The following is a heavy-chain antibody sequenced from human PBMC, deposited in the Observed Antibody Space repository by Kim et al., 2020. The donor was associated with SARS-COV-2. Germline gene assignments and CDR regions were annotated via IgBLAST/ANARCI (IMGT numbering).Heavy chain of an antibody. D-gene: IGHD2-21*02. CDR2: ISSSSSYI. CDR1: GFTFSSYS. Sequence: GGSLRLSCAASGFTFSSYSMNWVRQAPGKGLEWVSSISSSSSYIYYADSVKGRFTISRDNAKNSLYLQMNSLRAEDTAVYYCAISTEAYCGGDCYYFDYWGQGTLVTVSS. CDR3: AISTEAYCGGDCYYFDY. J-gene: IGHJ4*02. V-gene: IGHV3-21*01.